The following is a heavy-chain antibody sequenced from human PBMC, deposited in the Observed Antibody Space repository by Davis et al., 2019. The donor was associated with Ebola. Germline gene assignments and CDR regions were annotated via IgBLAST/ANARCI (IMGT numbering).Heavy chain of an antibody. CDR1: GYTFTSYG. D-gene: IGHD6-13*01. CDR3: ARDHPSTNRIAAAGTWFFDY. V-gene: IGHV1-18*01. Sequence: ASVKVSCKASGYTFTSYGISWVRQAPGQGLEWMGWISAYNGNTNYAQKLQGRVTMTTDTSTSTAYMELRSLRSDDTAVYYCARDHPSTNRIAAAGTWFFDYWGQGTLVTVSS. J-gene: IGHJ4*02. CDR2: ISAYNGNT.